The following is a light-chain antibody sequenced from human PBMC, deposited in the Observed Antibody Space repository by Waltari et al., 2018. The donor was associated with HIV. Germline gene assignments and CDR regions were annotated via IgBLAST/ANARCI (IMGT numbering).Light chain of an antibody. CDR3: CSYAGSSTLV. V-gene: IGLV2-23*02. Sequence: QSALTQPASVSGSPGLSITISCTGTSSDVGSYNLVSWSQQHPGKAPKLMIYEVSKRPSGVSNRFSGSKSGNTASLTISGLQAEDEADYYCCSYAGSSTLVFGGWTKLTVL. J-gene: IGLJ2*01. CDR1: SSDVGSYNL. CDR2: EVS.